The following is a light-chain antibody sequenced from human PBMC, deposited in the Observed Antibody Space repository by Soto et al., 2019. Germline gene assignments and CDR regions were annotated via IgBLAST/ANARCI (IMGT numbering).Light chain of an antibody. CDR3: QQYNNGPLT. Sequence: EIVMTQSPATLSVSPGERATVSCRASQSVSSNLAWYQQKPGQAPRLLIYYASTRATGIPARFSGSGSGTEFTLTISSLQSEDFAVYYCQQYNNGPLTFGGGTKVEIK. CDR1: QSVSSN. V-gene: IGKV3-15*01. CDR2: YAS. J-gene: IGKJ4*01.